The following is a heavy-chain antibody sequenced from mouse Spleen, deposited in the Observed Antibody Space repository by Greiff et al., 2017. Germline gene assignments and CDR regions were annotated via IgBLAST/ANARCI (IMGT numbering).Heavy chain of an antibody. J-gene: IGHJ3*01. CDR1: GYTFSSYW. Sequence: QVQLQQSGAELMKPGASVKISCKATGYTFSSYWLEWVKQRPGHGLEWIGEILPGSGSTNYNEKFKGKATFTADTSSNTAYMQLSSLTSEDSAVYYCARWRGYDPAWFAYWGQGTLVTVSA. CDR3: ARWRGYDPAWFAY. CDR2: ILPGSGST. D-gene: IGHD2-2*01. V-gene: IGHV1-9*01.